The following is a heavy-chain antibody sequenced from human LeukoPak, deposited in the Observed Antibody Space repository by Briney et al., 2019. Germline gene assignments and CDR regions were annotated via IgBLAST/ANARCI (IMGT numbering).Heavy chain of an antibody. CDR2: INPNSGGT. Sequence: GASVKVSCKASGYTFTGYYMHWVRQAPGQGLEWMGRINPNSGGTNYAQKFQGRVTMTRDTSISTAYMEMSRLRSDDTAVYYCARDRGAAALPGYWGQGTLVTVSS. D-gene: IGHD6-13*01. CDR1: GYTFTGYY. CDR3: ARDRGAAALPGY. V-gene: IGHV1-2*06. J-gene: IGHJ4*02.